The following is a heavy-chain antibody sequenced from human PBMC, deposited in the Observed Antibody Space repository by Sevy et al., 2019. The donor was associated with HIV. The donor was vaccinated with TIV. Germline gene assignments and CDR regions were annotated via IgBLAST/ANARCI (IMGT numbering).Heavy chain of an antibody. CDR2: INAAGGNT. V-gene: IGHV1-3*01. CDR1: GYTFISYA. J-gene: IGHJ6*02. D-gene: IGHD1-1*01. Sequence: ASMKVSCKASGYTFISYAIHWVRQAPGQGLQWMGWINAAGGNTKYSQNFQGRVTFSTDTSANTAYMELSSLRSEDTAVYYCARRGTGLDYYYGMDVWGQGTTVTVSS. CDR3: ARRGTGLDYYYGMDV.